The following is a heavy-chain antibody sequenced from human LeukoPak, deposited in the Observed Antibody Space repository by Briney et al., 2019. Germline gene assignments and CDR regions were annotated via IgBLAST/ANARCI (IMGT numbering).Heavy chain of an antibody. Sequence: GGSLRPSCAASGFTFSDYRMNWVRQAPGKGLEWVSSITSTSSYIYYADSVKGRFTISRDNAKNSLYLQMNSLRAEDTAVYYCASVPNYYDSSGPDYWGQGTLVTVSS. CDR2: ITSTSSYI. CDR3: ASVPNYYDSSGPDY. V-gene: IGHV3-21*01. CDR1: GFTFSDYR. D-gene: IGHD3-22*01. J-gene: IGHJ4*02.